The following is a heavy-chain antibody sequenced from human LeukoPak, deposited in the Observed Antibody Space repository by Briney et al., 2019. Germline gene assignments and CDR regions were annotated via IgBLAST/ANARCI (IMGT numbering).Heavy chain of an antibody. Sequence: SETLSLTCTVSGASLSSYYWSWIRQSPGKGLEWIGYIYYSGSTTYSPSLKSRVTISVDTSRNQFSLKLSSVTAADTAVYYCARGRSTSRYWGQGTLVTVSS. D-gene: IGHD1-26*01. CDR3: ARGRSTSRY. CDR2: IYYSGST. J-gene: IGHJ4*02. V-gene: IGHV4-59*01. CDR1: GASLSSYY.